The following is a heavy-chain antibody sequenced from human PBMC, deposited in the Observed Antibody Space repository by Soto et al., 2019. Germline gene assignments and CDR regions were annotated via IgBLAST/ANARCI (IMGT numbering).Heavy chain of an antibody. J-gene: IGHJ2*01. CDR3: ARMSYFYDKWYFDL. Sequence: PSESLSLTCTVSGASINNNDYYWSWIRQTPGKGLEWIGYVYYSGTTDYIPSLKSRLSMSIDKSQNQFTLKLNSVTAADTATYYCARMSYFYDKWYFDLWGRGTLVTVSS. D-gene: IGHD3-22*01. CDR1: GASINNNDYY. CDR2: VYYSGTT. V-gene: IGHV4-30-4*01.